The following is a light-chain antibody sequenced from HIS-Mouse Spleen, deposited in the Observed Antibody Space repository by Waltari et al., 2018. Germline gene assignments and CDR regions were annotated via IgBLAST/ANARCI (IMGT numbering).Light chain of an antibody. CDR3: YSTDSSGNHRV. J-gene: IGLJ2*01. Sequence: SYELTQPHSVSVSTGQTARITCPGDALPKQYHYWYQQKSGQAPVLVIYEDSKRPSGIPERFSGSSSGTMATLTISGAQVEDEADYYCYSTDSSGNHRVFGGGTKLTVL. CDR2: EDS. CDR1: ALPKQY. V-gene: IGLV3-10*01.